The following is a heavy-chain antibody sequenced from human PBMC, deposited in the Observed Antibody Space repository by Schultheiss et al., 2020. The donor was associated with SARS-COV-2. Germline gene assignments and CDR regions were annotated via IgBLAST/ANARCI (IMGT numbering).Heavy chain of an antibody. CDR2: SSAYNDDA. Sequence: ASVKVSCKASGYTFTGYYMHWVRQAPGQGLEWMGWSSAYNDDADYAQKFQGRVTMTTDTSTSTAYMELSSLRSEDTAVYYCAARQMATSPYNWFDPWGQGTLVTVSS. V-gene: IGHV1-18*04. CDR3: AARQMATSPYNWFDP. D-gene: IGHD5-24*01. J-gene: IGHJ5*02. CDR1: GYTFTGYY.